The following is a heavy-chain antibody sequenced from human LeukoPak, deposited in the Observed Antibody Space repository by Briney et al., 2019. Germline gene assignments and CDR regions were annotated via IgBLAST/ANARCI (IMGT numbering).Heavy chain of an antibody. CDR2: IYNSGST. V-gene: IGHV4-59*01. CDR3: ARHPWYSGGLGAFDI. CDR1: GGSISSYS. J-gene: IGHJ3*02. D-gene: IGHD6-19*01. Sequence: SETLSLTCTVSGGSISSYSWSWIRQPPGKGLEWIGHIYNSGSTNYNPSLKSRVTISVDTSKNQFSLKLSSVTAADTAVYYCARHPWYSGGLGAFDIWGQGTMVTVSS.